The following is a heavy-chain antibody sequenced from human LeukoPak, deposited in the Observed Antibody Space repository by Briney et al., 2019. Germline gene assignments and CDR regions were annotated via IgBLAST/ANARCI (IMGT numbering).Heavy chain of an antibody. CDR2: ISYDGSNK. CDR1: GFTFSSYA. V-gene: IGHV3-30-3*01. J-gene: IGHJ4*02. Sequence: PGGSLRLSCAASGFTFSSYAMRWVRQAPGKGLEWVAVISYDGSNKYYADSVKGRFTISRDNSKNTLYLQMNSLRAEDTAVYYCAREAGGYWGQGTLVTVSS. CDR3: AREAGGY. D-gene: IGHD3-10*01.